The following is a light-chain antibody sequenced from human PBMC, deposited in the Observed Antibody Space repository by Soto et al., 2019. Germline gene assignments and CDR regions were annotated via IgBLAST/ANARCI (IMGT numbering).Light chain of an antibody. CDR3: CSYAGSSTFVV. CDR2: EGS. Sequence: QSALTQPASVSGSPGQSITISCTGTSSDVGSYNLVSWYQQHLGKAPKLMIYEGSKRPSGVSIRFSGSKSGNTASLTISGLQAEDEADYYCCSYAGSSTFVVFGGGTKLTVL. J-gene: IGLJ2*01. V-gene: IGLV2-23*03. CDR1: SSDVGSYNL.